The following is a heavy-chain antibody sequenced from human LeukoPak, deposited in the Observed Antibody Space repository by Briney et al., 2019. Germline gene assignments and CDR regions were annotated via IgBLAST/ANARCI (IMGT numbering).Heavy chain of an antibody. V-gene: IGHV1-2*02. Sequence: ASVKVSCKASGYIFTGYYIHWVRQAPGQGLEWMGWINPNSGDTNYTQNFQGRVTMTRDTSINTAYMELSRLRSDDTAAYYCARGTTALDTIPWGQGTLVTVSS. J-gene: IGHJ5*02. CDR3: ARGTTALDTIP. CDR2: INPNSGDT. CDR1: GYIFTGYY. D-gene: IGHD3-3*01.